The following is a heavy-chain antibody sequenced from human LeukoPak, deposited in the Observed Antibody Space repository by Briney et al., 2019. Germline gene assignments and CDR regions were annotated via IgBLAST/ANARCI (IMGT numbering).Heavy chain of an antibody. V-gene: IGHV4-59*01. CDR1: GGSISSYY. D-gene: IGHD4-17*01. Sequence: SETLSLTCTVSGGSISSYYWSWIRHPPRKGLGWIGYIYYSGSTNYNPSLTSRVPLSVDTSKNQFSLKLSSVTAAETAVYYCARFRGGDYGDYGTLFDIWGQGTMVTVSS. CDR2: IYYSGST. CDR3: ARFRGGDYGDYGTLFDI. J-gene: IGHJ3*02.